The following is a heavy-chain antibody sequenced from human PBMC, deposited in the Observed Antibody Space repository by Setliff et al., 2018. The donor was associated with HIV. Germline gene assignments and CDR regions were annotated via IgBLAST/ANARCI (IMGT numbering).Heavy chain of an antibody. Sequence: GGSLRLSCAASGFIFSSYAMHWVRQAPGKGLEWVAVMSYDGNNKYYADSVKGRFTISRDNSKNTLFLQMNSLRPEDTAVYYCARVQRGIYYYDSSGYLQAYYFDYWGQGTLVTVSS. D-gene: IGHD3-22*01. CDR3: ARVQRGIYYYDSSGYLQAYYFDY. J-gene: IGHJ4*02. CDR2: MSYDGNNK. CDR1: GFIFSSYA. V-gene: IGHV3-30*01.